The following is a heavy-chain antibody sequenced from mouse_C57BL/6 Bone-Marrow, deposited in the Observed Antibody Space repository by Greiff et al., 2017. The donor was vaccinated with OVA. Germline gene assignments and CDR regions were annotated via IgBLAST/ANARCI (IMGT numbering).Heavy chain of an antibody. CDR1: GFNIKDYY. D-gene: IGHD2-1*01. CDR3: ARDGNYCYYAMDY. CDR2: IDPEDGET. V-gene: IGHV14-2*01. J-gene: IGHJ4*01. Sequence: EVKVVESGAELVKPGASVKLSCTASGFNIKDYYMHWVKQRTEQGLEWIGRIDPEDGETKYAPKFQGKATITADTSTNTAYLQLSSLTSEDTAVYYCARDGNYCYYAMDYWGPGTSVTVSS.